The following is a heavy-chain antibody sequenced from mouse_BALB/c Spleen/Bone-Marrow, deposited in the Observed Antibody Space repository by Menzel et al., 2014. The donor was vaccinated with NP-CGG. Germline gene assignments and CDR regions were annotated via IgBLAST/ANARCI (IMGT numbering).Heavy chain of an antibody. J-gene: IGHJ4*01. CDR3: AREDIATVVEMDY. V-gene: IGHV1-9*01. Sequence: QVQLQQSGAELMKPGASVKISCKATGYTFSSYRIEWVKQRPGHGLEWIGEILPGSGSTNYNEEFKGKATFTADTSSNTAYMQLSSLTSEDSAVYYCAREDIATVVEMDYWGQGTSVTVSS. D-gene: IGHD1-1*01. CDR1: GYTFSSYR. CDR2: ILPGSGST.